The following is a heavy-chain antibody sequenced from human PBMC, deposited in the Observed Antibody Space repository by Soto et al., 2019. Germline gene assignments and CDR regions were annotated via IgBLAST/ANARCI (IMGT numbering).Heavy chain of an antibody. CDR1: GGSISSYY. J-gene: IGHJ4*02. Sequence: NPSETLSLTCTVSGGSISSYYWSWIRQPPGKGLEWIGYIYYSGSTNYNPSLKSRVTISVDTSKNQFSLKLSSVTAADTAVYYCAMYYYDSSGYYNFDYWGQGTLVTVSS. CDR3: AMYYYDSSGYYNFDY. CDR2: IYYSGST. D-gene: IGHD3-22*01. V-gene: IGHV4-59*01.